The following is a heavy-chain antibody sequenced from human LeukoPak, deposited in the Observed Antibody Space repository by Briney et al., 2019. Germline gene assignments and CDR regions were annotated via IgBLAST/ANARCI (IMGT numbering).Heavy chain of an antibody. J-gene: IGHJ4*02. CDR1: GGSFSGYY. CDR3: AKSLSGWYGGY. V-gene: IGHV4-34*01. D-gene: IGHD6-19*01. CDR2: INHSGST. Sequence: SETLSLTCAVYGGSFSGYYWSWIRQPPGKGLEWIGEINHSGSTNYNPSLKSRVTISVDTSKNQFSLKLSSVTAADTAVYYCAKSLSGWYGGYWGQGTLVTVSS.